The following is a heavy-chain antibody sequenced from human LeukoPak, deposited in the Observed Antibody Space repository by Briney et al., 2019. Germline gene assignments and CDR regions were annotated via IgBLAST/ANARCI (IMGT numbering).Heavy chain of an antibody. Sequence: ASVKVSCKASGYTFTSYYMHWVRQAPGQGLEWMGIINPSGGSTSYAQKFQGRVTMTRDMSTSTVYMELSSLRSEDTAVYYCARDGVEVVAATGEYYFDYWGQGTLCTVSS. CDR1: GYTFTSYY. V-gene: IGHV1-46*01. D-gene: IGHD2-15*01. CDR2: INPSGGST. J-gene: IGHJ4*02. CDR3: ARDGVEVVAATGEYYFDY.